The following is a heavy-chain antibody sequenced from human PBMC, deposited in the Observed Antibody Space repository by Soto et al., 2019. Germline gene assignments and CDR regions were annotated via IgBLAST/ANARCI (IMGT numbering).Heavy chain of an antibody. Sequence: GGSLRLSCAASGFTFSNFAMHWVRQAPGKGLEWVALISHDGRKSYYAESVKGRFTVSRDNSKNTLYLQLTSLRAEDTAVYYCSKGGFYSRSSNLPSFGWGQGTLVTVSS. D-gene: IGHD6-6*01. J-gene: IGHJ4*02. CDR3: SKGGFYSRSSNLPSFG. V-gene: IGHV3-30*04. CDR2: ISHDGRKS. CDR1: GFTFSNFA.